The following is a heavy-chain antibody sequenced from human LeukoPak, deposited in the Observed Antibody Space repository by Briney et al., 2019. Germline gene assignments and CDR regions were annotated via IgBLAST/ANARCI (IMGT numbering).Heavy chain of an antibody. V-gene: IGHV1-18*01. CDR3: ASIRLYSSSRYFDY. CDR2: ISAYNGNT. D-gene: IGHD6-6*01. CDR1: GYTFTSYG. J-gene: IGHJ4*02. Sequence: ASVKVSCKASGYTFTSYGISWVRQAPGQGLEWMGWISAYNGNTNYAQELQGRVTMTTDTSTSTAYMELRSLRSDDTAVYYCASIRLYSSSRYFDYWGQGTLVTVSS.